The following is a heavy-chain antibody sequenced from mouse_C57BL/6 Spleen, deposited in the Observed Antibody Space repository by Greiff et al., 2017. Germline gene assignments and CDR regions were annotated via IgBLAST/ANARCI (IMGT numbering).Heavy chain of an antibody. CDR3: AREETAQATGAMDY. CDR1: GYSFTGYY. Sequence: VQLQQSGPELVKPGASVKISCKASGYSFTGYYMNWVKQSPEKSLEWIGEINPSTGGTTYNQKFKAKATLTVDKSSSTAYMQLKSLTSEDSAVYYCAREETAQATGAMDYWGQGTSVTVSS. CDR2: INPSTGGT. V-gene: IGHV1-42*01. J-gene: IGHJ4*01. D-gene: IGHD3-2*02.